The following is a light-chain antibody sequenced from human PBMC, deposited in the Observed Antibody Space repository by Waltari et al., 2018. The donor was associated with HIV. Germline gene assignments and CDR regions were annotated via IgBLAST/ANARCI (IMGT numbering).Light chain of an antibody. CDR3: AGWDVSLTGGV. V-gene: IGLV1-51*01. J-gene: IGLJ3*02. Sequence: QSVLTQPPSVSAAPGQKVTISCSGRSSNIVTDYVSWDQQLPATAPKLLIYENNKRPSGMPDRFSGSKAGASATLGITGLQTGDEADYYCAGWDVSLTGGVFGGGTKLTVL. CDR1: SSNIVTDY. CDR2: ENN.